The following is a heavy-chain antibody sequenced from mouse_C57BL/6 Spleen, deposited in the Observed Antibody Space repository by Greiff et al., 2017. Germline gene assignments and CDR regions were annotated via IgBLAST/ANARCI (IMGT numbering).Heavy chain of an antibody. CDR1: GYTFTSYW. D-gene: IGHD1-1*01. V-gene: IGHV1-53*01. CDR3: AREGYYYGRSYWYFDV. J-gene: IGHJ1*03. Sequence: QVQLQQPGTELVKPGASVKLSCKASGYTFTSYWMHWVKQRPGQGLEWIGNINPSKGGTNYNEKFKSKATLTVDKSSSTAYMQLSSLTSEDSAVYYGAREGYYYGRSYWYFDVWGTGTTGTVSS. CDR2: INPSKGGT.